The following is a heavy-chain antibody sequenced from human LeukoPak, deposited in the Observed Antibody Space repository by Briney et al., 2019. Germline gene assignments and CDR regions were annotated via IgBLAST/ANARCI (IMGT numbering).Heavy chain of an antibody. Sequence: SETLSLTCAVYGGSFSGYYWSWIRQPPGKGLEWIGEINHSGSTNYNPSLKSRVTISVDTSKNQFSLKLSSVTAADTAVYYCARAPGGLAVADFDYWGQGTLVTVSS. V-gene: IGHV4-34*01. D-gene: IGHD6-19*01. J-gene: IGHJ4*02. CDR2: INHSGST. CDR3: ARAPGGLAVADFDY. CDR1: GGSFSGYY.